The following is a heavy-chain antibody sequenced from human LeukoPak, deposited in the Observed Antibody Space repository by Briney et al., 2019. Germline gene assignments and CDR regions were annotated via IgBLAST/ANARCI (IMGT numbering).Heavy chain of an antibody. CDR3: AREDSSGWYEGRNFDY. D-gene: IGHD6-19*01. CDR1: GFTFSSYA. J-gene: IGHJ4*02. CDR2: ISYDGINK. V-gene: IGHV3-30*04. Sequence: SGGSLRLSCAASGFTFSSYAMHWVRQAPGKGLEWVAVISYDGINKYYADSMKGRFTISRDNSKNTLYLQMNSLRTEDTAVYYCAREDSSGWYEGRNFDYWGQGTLVTVSS.